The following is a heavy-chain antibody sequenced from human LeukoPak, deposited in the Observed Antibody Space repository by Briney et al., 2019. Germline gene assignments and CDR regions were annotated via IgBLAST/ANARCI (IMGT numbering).Heavy chain of an antibody. CDR3: ARGQPVAHLGDYPYYMDD. Sequence: SETLTLICTVSGRPIGIYYWSGIRQPAGKGLEWIGRIETGDSTHSNSSLQRRVTILVDTSKHQFSLWLTSVSAALSAVYFCARGQPVAHLGDYPYYMDDWRKEPTLIVS. CDR1: GRPIGIYY. J-gene: IGHJ6*03. D-gene: IGHD1-14*01. V-gene: IGHV4-4*07. CDR2: IETGDST.